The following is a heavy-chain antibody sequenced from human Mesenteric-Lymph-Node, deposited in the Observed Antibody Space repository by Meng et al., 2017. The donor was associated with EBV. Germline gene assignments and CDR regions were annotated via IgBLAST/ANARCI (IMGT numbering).Heavy chain of an antibody. CDR3: ARGVNPAY. J-gene: IGHJ4*02. CDR1: GGSFSGYY. CDR2: INYRGST. Sequence: QVQLQQWGAGLLKPSETLSLPCGVYGGSFSGYYWTWIRQPPGKGLEWVGEINYRGSTNYNPSLKSRVTISVDTSKSQLYLKLSSVTAADTAVYYCARGVNPAYWGQGTLVTVSS. V-gene: IGHV4-34*01. D-gene: IGHD2-2*01.